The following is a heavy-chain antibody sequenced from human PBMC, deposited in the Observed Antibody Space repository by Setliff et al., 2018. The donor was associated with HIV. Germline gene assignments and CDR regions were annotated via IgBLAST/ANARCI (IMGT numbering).Heavy chain of an antibody. J-gene: IGHJ6*03. CDR1: RFTFRDYT. Sequence: GGSLRLSCTASRFTFRDYTMSWVRQAPGKGLEWVGFIRSKAYGGTKEYAASVKGRFTISRDDSKSIAYLQMNSLKTEDTAVYYCTRVREVPAAIPDYYYYMDVWGKGTTVTVSS. V-gene: IGHV3-49*04. D-gene: IGHD2-2*02. CDR2: IRSKAYGGTK. CDR3: TRVREVPAAIPDYYYYMDV.